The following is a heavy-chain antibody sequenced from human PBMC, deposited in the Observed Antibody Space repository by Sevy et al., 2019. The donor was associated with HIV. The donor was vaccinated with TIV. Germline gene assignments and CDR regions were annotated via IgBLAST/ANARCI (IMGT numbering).Heavy chain of an antibody. CDR3: ARDLTAPYYYYGMDV. CDR2: IKQDGSEK. D-gene: IGHD1-20*01. J-gene: IGHJ6*02. Sequence: GGSLRLSCAASGFTFSSFFMSWVRQAPGKGLEWVANIKQDGSEKYYVDSVKGRFTISRDNARNSVYLQMNSLRAEDTGVYYCARDLTAPYYYYGMDVWGQGTMVTVPS. V-gene: IGHV3-7*01. CDR1: GFTFSSFF.